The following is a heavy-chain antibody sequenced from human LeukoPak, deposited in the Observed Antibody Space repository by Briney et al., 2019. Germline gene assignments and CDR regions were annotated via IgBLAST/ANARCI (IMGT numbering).Heavy chain of an antibody. CDR2: IYHSGIT. CDR1: GYSISSHY. J-gene: IGHJ5*02. Sequence: SETLYLTCGVSGYSISSHYWGWIRQPPGKGLEWIGTIYHSGITYYNPSLKSRVTISVDTSKNQFSLKLSFVTAADTAVYYCARTVVAATNWFDPWGQGTPVTVSS. CDR3: ARTVVAATNWFDP. D-gene: IGHD2-15*01. V-gene: IGHV4-38-2*01.